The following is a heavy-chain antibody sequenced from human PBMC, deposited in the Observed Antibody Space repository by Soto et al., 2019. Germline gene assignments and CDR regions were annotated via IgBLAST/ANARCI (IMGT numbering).Heavy chain of an antibody. CDR3: ARGVLGPGDYYYGLDV. CDR2: IGAASDT. Sequence: GGSLRLSCAASGFTFSNYDMHWVRQAPGEGLEWVSGIGAASDTYYPVSVQGRFTVSRDNAKKSLYLQMNSLRAGDTAVYYCARGVLGPGDYYYGLDVWGQGATVTGSS. J-gene: IGHJ6*01. V-gene: IGHV3-13*01. CDR1: GFTFSNYD. D-gene: IGHD7-27*01.